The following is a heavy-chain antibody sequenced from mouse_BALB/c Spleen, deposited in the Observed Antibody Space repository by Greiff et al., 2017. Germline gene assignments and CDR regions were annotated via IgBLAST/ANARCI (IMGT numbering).Heavy chain of an antibody. CDR1: GYTFTDYW. D-gene: IGHD1-1*01. V-gene: IGHV1-69*01. J-gene: IGHJ4*01. CDR3: ARDLYYYGARDY. CDR2: IDTSDSYT. Sequence: QVQLQQPGAELVMPGASVKMSCKASGYTFTDYWMHWVKQRPGQGLEWIGAIDTSDSYTSYNQKFKGKATLTADKSSSTAYMQLSSLTSEDSAVYYCARDLYYYGARDYWGQGTSVTVSS.